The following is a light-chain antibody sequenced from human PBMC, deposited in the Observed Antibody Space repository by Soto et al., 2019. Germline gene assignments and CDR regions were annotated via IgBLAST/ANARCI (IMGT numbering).Light chain of an antibody. CDR1: SSDIGGYNS. V-gene: IGLV2-14*03. J-gene: IGLJ1*01. CDR2: DVN. CDR3: SSYTSRSTRV. Sequence: QSALTQPASVSGSPGQSITISCTGTSSDIGGYNSVSWYQHYPGKAPKFMIYDVNNRPSGVSNRFSGSKSGNTASLTISGPQAEDEADYYCSSYTSRSTRVFGTGTKLTVL.